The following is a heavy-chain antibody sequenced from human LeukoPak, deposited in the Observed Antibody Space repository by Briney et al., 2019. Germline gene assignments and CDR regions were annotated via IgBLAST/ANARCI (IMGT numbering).Heavy chain of an antibody. D-gene: IGHD6-19*01. CDR3: ARSAYSSGWHLREFDY. J-gene: IGHJ4*02. Sequence: SETLSLTCTVSGGSISSYYWSWIRQPPGKGLERIGYIYYSGSTNYNPSLKSRVTISVDTSKNQSSLKLSSVTAADTAVYYCARSAYSSGWHLREFDYWGQGTLVTVSS. CDR1: GGSISSYY. V-gene: IGHV4-59*01. CDR2: IYYSGST.